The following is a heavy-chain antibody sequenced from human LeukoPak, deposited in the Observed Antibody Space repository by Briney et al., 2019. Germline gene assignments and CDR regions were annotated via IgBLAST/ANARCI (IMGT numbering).Heavy chain of an antibody. D-gene: IGHD2-15*01. V-gene: IGHV3-48*01. J-gene: IGHJ4*02. Sequence: GGSLRLSCATSGFTFSPYSMNWVRQAPGKGLEWISYMTASATTIYYADSVQGRFTISRDNSKSTLCLQMNSLRAEDTAVYYCAKQLGYCSDGSCYFPYWGQGTLVTVSS. CDR1: GFTFSPYS. CDR2: MTASATTI. CDR3: AKQLGYCSDGSCYFPY.